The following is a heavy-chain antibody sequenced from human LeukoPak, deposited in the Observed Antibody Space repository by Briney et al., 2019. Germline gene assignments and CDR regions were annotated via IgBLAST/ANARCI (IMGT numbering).Heavy chain of an antibody. Sequence: SETLSLTCTVSGNSISTSSYYWGWIRQPPGKGLEWLGSIYYSGSTYYNPSLKSRVTISVDTSKNQFSLNLYSVTAADTAVFYCARSYYYDYRQIDYWGQGTLVTVSS. CDR2: IYYSGST. V-gene: IGHV4-39*01. D-gene: IGHD3-22*01. CDR3: ARSYYYDYRQIDY. J-gene: IGHJ4*02. CDR1: GNSISTSSYY.